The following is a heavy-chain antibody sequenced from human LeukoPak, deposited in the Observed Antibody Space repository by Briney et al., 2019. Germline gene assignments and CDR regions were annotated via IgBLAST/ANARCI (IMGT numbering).Heavy chain of an antibody. CDR3: TRRAGGSSRRDY. J-gene: IGHJ4*02. Sequence: GGSLRLSCAASGFTSSSYWMSWVRQAPGKGLEWVANIYQDGSEQHYVDSVKGLFTISRDNAKNSLYLQMNSLRAEDTAVYYCTRRAGGSSRRDYWGQGTLVTVSS. D-gene: IGHD2-15*01. CDR1: GFTSSSYW. V-gene: IGHV3-7*05. CDR2: IYQDGSEQ.